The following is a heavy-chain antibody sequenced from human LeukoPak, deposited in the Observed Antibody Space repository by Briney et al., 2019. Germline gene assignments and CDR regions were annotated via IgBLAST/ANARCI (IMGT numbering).Heavy chain of an antibody. D-gene: IGHD2-2*01. Sequence: PGGSLRLSCAAPGFTFSSYGMHWVRQAPGKGLEWVAVIWYDGSNKYYADSVKGRFTISRDNSKNTLYLQMSSLRSEDTAVYYCARAVSGYQLPHSYYYYYMDVWGKGTTVTVSS. CDR3: ARAVSGYQLPHSYYYYYMDV. CDR2: IWYDGSNK. J-gene: IGHJ6*03. V-gene: IGHV3-33*01. CDR1: GFTFSSYG.